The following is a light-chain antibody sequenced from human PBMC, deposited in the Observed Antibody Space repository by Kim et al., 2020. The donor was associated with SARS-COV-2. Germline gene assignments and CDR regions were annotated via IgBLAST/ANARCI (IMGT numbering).Light chain of an antibody. CDR2: GAS. CDR1: QSVSSSY. Sequence: EIVLTQSPGTLSLSPGERATLSCRASQSVSSSYLAWYQQKPGQAPRLLIYGASSRSTGIPDRFSGSGSGTDFTLTISRLEPEDFAVYYCKRYGSSLWTFGQGTKVDIK. J-gene: IGKJ1*01. V-gene: IGKV3-20*01. CDR3: KRYGSSLWT.